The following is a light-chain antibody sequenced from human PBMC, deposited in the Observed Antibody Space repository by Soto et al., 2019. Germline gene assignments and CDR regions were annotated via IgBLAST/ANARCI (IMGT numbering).Light chain of an antibody. V-gene: IGKV1-39*01. CDR1: QSISSS. Sequence: DIPMTQSPSSLSASVGDRVTITCRASQSISSSLNWYQQKPGKPPKLLIYTASTLQSGVPSRFSGRGSGTDFTLTISSLQPEDFATYYCQQSYNTPLTFGGGTKVEIQ. J-gene: IGKJ4*01. CDR3: QQSYNTPLT. CDR2: TAS.